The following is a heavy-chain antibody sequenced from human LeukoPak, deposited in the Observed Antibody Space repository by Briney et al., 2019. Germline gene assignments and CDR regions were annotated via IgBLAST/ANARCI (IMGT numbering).Heavy chain of an antibody. V-gene: IGHV4-34*01. J-gene: IGHJ6*03. CDR2: INHSGST. Sequence: SETLSLTCAVYGGSFSGCYWSWIRQPPGKGLEWIGEINHSGSTNYNPSLKSRVTISVDTSKNQFSLKLSSVTAADTAVYYCARIAAYYYDSSGYRPPYYMDVWGKGTTVTVSS. CDR3: ARIAAYYYDSSGYRPPYYMDV. CDR1: GGSFSGCY. D-gene: IGHD3-22*01.